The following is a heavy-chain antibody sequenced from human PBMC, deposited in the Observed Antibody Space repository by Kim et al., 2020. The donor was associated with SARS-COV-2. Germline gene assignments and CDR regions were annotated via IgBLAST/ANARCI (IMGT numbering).Heavy chain of an antibody. Sequence: SETLSLTCTVSGGSISSYYWSWIRQPPGKGLEWIGYIYYSGSTNYNPSLKSRVTISVDTSKNQFSLKLSSVTAADTAVYYCARHELWADGYFDLWGRGTLVTVSS. J-gene: IGHJ2*01. CDR3: ARHELWADGYFDL. CDR2: IYYSGST. CDR1: GGSISSYY. V-gene: IGHV4-59*08. D-gene: IGHD5-18*01.